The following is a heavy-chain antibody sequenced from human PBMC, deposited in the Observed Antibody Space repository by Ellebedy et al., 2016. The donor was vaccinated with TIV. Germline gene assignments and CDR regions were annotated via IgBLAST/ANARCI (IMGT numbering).Heavy chain of an antibody. CDR3: ARDSPVGGIDY. V-gene: IGHV4-34*01. Sequence: SETLSLXXAVYGGSFSGYYWSWIRQPPGKGLEWIGEINHSGSTNYNPSLKSRVTISVDTSKNQFSLKLSSVTAADTAVYYCARDSPVGGIDYWGQGTLVTVSS. CDR2: INHSGST. CDR1: GGSFSGYY. D-gene: IGHD3-10*01. J-gene: IGHJ4*02.